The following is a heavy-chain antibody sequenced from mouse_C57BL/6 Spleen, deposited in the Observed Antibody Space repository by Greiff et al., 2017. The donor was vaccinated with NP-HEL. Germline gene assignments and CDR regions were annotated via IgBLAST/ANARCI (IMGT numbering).Heavy chain of an antibody. CDR2: ISSGSSTI. CDR1: GFTFSDYG. J-gene: IGHJ1*03. Sequence: VQLQQSGGGLVKPGGSLKLSCAASGFTFSDYGMHWVRQAPEKGLEWVAYISSGSSTIYYADTVKGRFTISRDNAKNTLFLQMTSLRSEDTAMYYCARDYYGSPYWYFDVWGTGTTVTVSS. V-gene: IGHV5-17*01. D-gene: IGHD1-1*01. CDR3: ARDYYGSPYWYFDV.